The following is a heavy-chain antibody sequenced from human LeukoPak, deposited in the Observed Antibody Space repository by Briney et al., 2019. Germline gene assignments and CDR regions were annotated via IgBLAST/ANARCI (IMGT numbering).Heavy chain of an antibody. CDR3: ARSRGRYFDY. CDR1: GGSISSYY. Sequence: SETLSLTCTVSGGSISSYYWSWIRQPPGKGLEWIGYIYYTGSTDYNPSLESRVSISLDTSKNQFSLKLSSVTAADTAVYYCARSRGRYFDYWGQGTLVTVSS. J-gene: IGHJ4*02. D-gene: IGHD3-10*01. CDR2: IYYTGST. V-gene: IGHV4-59*01.